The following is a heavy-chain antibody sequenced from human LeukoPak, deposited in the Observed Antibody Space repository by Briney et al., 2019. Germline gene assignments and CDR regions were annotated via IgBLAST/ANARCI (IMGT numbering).Heavy chain of an antibody. CDR1: GGSISSGGYY. Sequence: SETLSLTCTVSGGSISSGGYYWSWIRQPPGKGLEWIGYIYHSGSTYYNPSLKSRVTISVDRSKNQFSLKLSSVTAADTAVYYCASLDTAMVTYDAFDIWGQGTMVTVSS. J-gene: IGHJ3*02. V-gene: IGHV4-30-2*01. CDR2: IYHSGST. CDR3: ASLDTAMVTYDAFDI. D-gene: IGHD5-18*01.